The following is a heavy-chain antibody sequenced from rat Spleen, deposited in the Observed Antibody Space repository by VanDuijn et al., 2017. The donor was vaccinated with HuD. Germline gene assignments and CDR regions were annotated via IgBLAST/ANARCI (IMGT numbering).Heavy chain of an antibody. Sequence: EVQLVESGGDLVQPGRSLKVSCAASGFTFSDYAMAWVRQAPKKGLEWVATISYDGSITYYRDSVKGRFTISRENAKSTLYLQMDSLRSEDTATYYCGRHAYYDGYYHWYFDLWGPGTMVTVSS. CDR1: GFTFSDYA. CDR2: ISYDGSIT. CDR3: GRHAYYDGYYHWYFDL. J-gene: IGHJ1*01. D-gene: IGHD1-12*03. V-gene: IGHV5-17*01.